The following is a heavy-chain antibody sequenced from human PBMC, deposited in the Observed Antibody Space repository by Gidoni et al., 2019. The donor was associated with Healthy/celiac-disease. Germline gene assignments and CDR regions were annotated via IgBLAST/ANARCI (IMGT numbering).Heavy chain of an antibody. V-gene: IGHV4-59*01. J-gene: IGHJ4*02. CDR1: GGSISSYY. CDR3: ARESYYFDY. CDR2: IYYSGST. Sequence: QVQLQASGPGLVKPSETLSLTCTVSGGSISSYYWSWIRQPPGKGLEWIGYIYYSGSTNYNPSLKSRVTISVDTSKNQFSLKLSSVTAADTAVYYCARESYYFDYWGQGTLVTVSS.